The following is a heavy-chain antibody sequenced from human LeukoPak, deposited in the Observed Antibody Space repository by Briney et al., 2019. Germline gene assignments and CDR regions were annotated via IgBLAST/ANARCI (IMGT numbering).Heavy chain of an antibody. V-gene: IGHV3-74*01. CDR3: ARDTVGAYDY. CDR1: GFTFSSYW. CDR2: INTDGSSR. Sequence: PGGSLILSCAASGFTFSSYWIHWVRQAPGKGLVWVSRINTDGSSRNYADSVKGRFTISRDNAKNTLHLQMNSLRAEDTAVYYCARDTVGAYDYWGQGTLVIVFS. D-gene: IGHD1-26*01. J-gene: IGHJ4*02.